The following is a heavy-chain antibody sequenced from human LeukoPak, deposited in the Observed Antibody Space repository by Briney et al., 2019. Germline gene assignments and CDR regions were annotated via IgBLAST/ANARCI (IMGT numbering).Heavy chain of an antibody. Sequence: PSETLSLTCAVYGGSFSGYYWSWIRQPPGKGLEWIGEINHSGSTNYNPSLKSRVTISVDTSKSQFSLKLSSVTAADTAVYYCAREEVTTVTSDAFDIRGQGTMVTVSS. J-gene: IGHJ3*02. CDR3: AREEVTTVTSDAFDI. V-gene: IGHV4-34*01. CDR2: INHSGST. CDR1: GGSFSGYY. D-gene: IGHD4-17*01.